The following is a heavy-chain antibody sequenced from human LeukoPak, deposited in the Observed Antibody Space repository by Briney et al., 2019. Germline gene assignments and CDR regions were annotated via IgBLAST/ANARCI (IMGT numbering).Heavy chain of an antibody. CDR2: INQDGREK. D-gene: IGHD7-27*01. V-gene: IGHV3-7*01. Sequence: GGSLRLSCAASGFTFSIYWMSWVRQAPGKGLEWVANINQDGREKYYVDSVKGRFTISRDNAKSSLYLQMNSLRAEDTAVYYCGRGHWGLDYWGQGALVTVSS. CDR3: GRGHWGLDY. J-gene: IGHJ4*02. CDR1: GFTFSIYW.